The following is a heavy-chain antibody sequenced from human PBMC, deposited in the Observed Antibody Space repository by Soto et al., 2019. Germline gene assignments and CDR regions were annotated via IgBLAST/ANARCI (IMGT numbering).Heavy chain of an antibody. D-gene: IGHD6-6*01. J-gene: IGHJ6*02. V-gene: IGHV3-30*18. CDR2: ISFEGKID. CDR3: AKINRPISYSDSSGWGYYYYFGMDV. CDR1: GFTFSSYG. Sequence: QVRLVESGGGVVQPGRSLRLSCEVSGFTFSSYGMHWVRQAPGKGLEWVAVISFEGKIDYYEDSARGRFTISRDNTKNTLYLQMNSLRAEDTAVYYCAKINRPISYSDSSGWGYYYYFGMDVWGQGTTVTVSS.